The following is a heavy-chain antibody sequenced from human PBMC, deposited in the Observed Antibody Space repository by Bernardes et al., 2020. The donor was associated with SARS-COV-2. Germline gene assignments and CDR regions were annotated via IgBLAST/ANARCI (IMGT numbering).Heavy chain of an antibody. CDR3: ARQEELRYFDWLLNYYGMDV. CDR1: GGSISSSSYY. CDR2: IYYSGST. D-gene: IGHD3-9*01. J-gene: IGHJ6*02. Sequence: SETLSLTCTVSGGSISSSSYYWGWIRQPPGKGLEWIGSIYYSGSTYYNPSLKSRVTISVDTSKNQFSLKLSSVTAADTAVYYCARQEELRYFDWLLNYYGMDVWGQGTLVTVSS. V-gene: IGHV4-39*01.